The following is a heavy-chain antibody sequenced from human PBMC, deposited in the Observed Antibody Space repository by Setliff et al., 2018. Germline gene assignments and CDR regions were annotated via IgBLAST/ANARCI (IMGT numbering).Heavy chain of an antibody. D-gene: IGHD1-26*01. CDR2: IYTSGST. CDR1: GGSISSSSYY. V-gene: IGHV4-61*02. CDR3: ARETWDSGY. Sequence: SETLSLTCTVSGGSISSSSYYWSWIRQPAGKGLEWIGRIYTSGSTNYNPSLKSRVTISVDTSKNQFSLKLSSVTAADTAVYYCARETWDSGYWGQGTLVTVSS. J-gene: IGHJ4*02.